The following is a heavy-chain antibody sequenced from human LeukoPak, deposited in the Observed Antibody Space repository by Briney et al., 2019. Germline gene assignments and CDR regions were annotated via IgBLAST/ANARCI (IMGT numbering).Heavy chain of an antibody. Sequence: SETLSLTCTVSGGSISSSSYYWGWIRQPPGKGLEWIGSIYYSGITYYNPSLKSRVTISVDTSKNQFSLKLSSVTAADTAVYYCARRGRYCSGGSCFIGLFDPWGQGTLVTVSS. CDR2: IYYSGIT. J-gene: IGHJ5*02. V-gene: IGHV4-39*01. CDR3: ARRGRYCSGGSCFIGLFDP. CDR1: GGSISSSSYY. D-gene: IGHD2-15*01.